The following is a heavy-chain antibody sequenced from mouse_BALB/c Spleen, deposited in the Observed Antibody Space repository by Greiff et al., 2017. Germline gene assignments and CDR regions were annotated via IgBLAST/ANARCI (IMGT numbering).Heavy chain of an antibody. CDR2: ISSGGSYT. J-gene: IGHJ2*01. D-gene: IGHD1-1*01. V-gene: IGHV5-6*01. CDR3: ARPPRPTVGASPYYFDY. CDR1: GFTFSSYG. Sequence: EVQLQQSGGDLVKPGGSLKLSCAASGFTFSSYGMSWVRQTPDKRLEWVATISSGGSYTYYPDSVKGRFTISRDNAKNTLYLQMSSLKSEDTAMYYCARPPRPTVGASPYYFDYWGQGTTLTVSS.